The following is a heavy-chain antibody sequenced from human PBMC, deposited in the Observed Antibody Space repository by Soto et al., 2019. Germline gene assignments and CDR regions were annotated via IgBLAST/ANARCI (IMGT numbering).Heavy chain of an antibody. CDR1: GGAISSYY. D-gene: IGHD3-3*02. CDR2: VFSSGST. Sequence: SETLSLTCSVPGGAISSYYWSWVRQPAGKGLEWIGRVFSSGSTNYNASLKSRVSMSIDTSKNEVSLTLRSVTAADTAVYYCARVAFSYYGMDVWGQGTTVTVSS. V-gene: IGHV4-4*07. CDR3: ARVAFSYYGMDV. J-gene: IGHJ6*02.